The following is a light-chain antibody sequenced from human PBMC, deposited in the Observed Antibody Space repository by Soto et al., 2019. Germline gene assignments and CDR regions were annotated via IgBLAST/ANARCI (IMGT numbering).Light chain of an antibody. CDR3: QQFGSSLIT. J-gene: IGKJ5*01. CDR1: QSVSSNS. V-gene: IGKV3-20*01. CDR2: GAS. Sequence: EIVLTQSPATLSVSPGERATLSCRASQSVSSNSLAWYHQKPGQPPRLLIYGASSRATGIPDRFSGSGSGTDFTLTISRLEPEDFAVYYCQQFGSSLITFGQGTRLEIK.